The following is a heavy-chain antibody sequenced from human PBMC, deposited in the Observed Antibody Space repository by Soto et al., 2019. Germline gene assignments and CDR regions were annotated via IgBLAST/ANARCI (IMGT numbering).Heavy chain of an antibody. D-gene: IGHD2-15*01. V-gene: IGHV3-30*18. Sequence: QVQLVESGGGVVQPGRSLRLSCAASGFTFSSYGMHWVRQAPGKGLEWVAVISYDGSNKYYADSVKGRFTISRDNSKNPLYLQMNSLRAEDTAVYYCAKSWGDIVVVVAATPAGMDVWGQGTTVTVSS. CDR1: GFTFSSYG. J-gene: IGHJ6*02. CDR3: AKSWGDIVVVVAATPAGMDV. CDR2: ISYDGSNK.